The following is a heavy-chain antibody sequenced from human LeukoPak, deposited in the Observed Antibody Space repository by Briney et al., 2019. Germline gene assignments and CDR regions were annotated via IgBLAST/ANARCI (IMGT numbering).Heavy chain of an antibody. J-gene: IGHJ4*02. Sequence: GGSLRLSCAASGFTFSSYAMSWVRQAPGKGLEWVSSISGSGASTYYADSVEGRFTISRDNSRNTLCLQMNSLRAEDTAVYYCVKGRYSTSQYIGDYWGQGTLVTVSS. V-gene: IGHV3-23*01. CDR2: ISGSGAST. CDR3: VKGRYSTSQYIGDY. CDR1: GFTFSSYA. D-gene: IGHD6-6*01.